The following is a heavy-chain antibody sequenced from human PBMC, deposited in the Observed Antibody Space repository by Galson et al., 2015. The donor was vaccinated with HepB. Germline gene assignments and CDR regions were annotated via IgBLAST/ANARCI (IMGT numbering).Heavy chain of an antibody. V-gene: IGHV3-15*01. Sequence: SLRLSCAASGFTFSHAWMSWVRQAPGKGLEWVGRIKSKTDGGTTDYAAPVKGRFTISRDDSKNTLYLQTNSLKTEDTAVYYCTTARYYSDSSGSSYDDCWGQGTLVTVSS. D-gene: IGHD3-22*01. CDR1: GFTFSHAW. CDR3: TTARYYSDSSGSSYDDC. CDR2: IKSKTDGGTT. J-gene: IGHJ4*02.